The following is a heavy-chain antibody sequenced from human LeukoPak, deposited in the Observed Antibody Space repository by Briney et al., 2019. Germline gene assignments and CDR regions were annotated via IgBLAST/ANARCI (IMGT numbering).Heavy chain of an antibody. V-gene: IGHV1-58*01. Sequence: SVKVSCKASGFTFTSSAVQWVRQARGQRLEWIGWIVVGSGNTNCAQKFQERVTITRDMSTSTAYMELSSLRSEDTAVYYCAALRGTAMSPYYFDYWGQGTLVTVSS. CDR3: AALRGTAMSPYYFDY. CDR2: IVVGSGNT. D-gene: IGHD5-18*01. J-gene: IGHJ4*02. CDR1: GFTFTSSA.